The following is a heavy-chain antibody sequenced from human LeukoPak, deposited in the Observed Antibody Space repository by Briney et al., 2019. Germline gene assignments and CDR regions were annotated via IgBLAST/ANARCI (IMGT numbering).Heavy chain of an antibody. Sequence: ASVKVSCKASGYTFTSYDINWVRQATGQGLEWMGWMNPNSGNTGYAQKFRGRVTMTRNTSISTAYMELSSLRSEDTAVYYCARVADPPHQYGMDVWGQGTTVTVSS. D-gene: IGHD6-25*01. CDR3: ARVADPPHQYGMDV. J-gene: IGHJ6*02. CDR2: MNPNSGNT. CDR1: GYTFTSYD. V-gene: IGHV1-8*01.